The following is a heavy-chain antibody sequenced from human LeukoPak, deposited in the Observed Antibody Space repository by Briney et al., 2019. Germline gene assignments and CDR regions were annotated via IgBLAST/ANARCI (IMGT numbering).Heavy chain of an antibody. CDR3: ARDAY. CDR2: VYNSGTT. CDR1: GVSIGSHY. Sequence: SETLSLTCTVSGVSIGSHYWSWIRQSPGKGLEWIGCVYNSGTTVYNPSLTGRVTISVDTSKNQYSLNLRSVTAADAAVYYCARDAYWGQGILVTISS. V-gene: IGHV4-59*11. J-gene: IGHJ4*02.